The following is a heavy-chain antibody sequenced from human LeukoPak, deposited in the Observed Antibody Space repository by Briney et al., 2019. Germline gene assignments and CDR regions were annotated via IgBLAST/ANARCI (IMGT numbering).Heavy chain of an antibody. CDR2: IYYSGST. Sequence: SETLSLTCTVSGGSISSYYWSWIRQPPGKGLEWIGYIYYSGSTNYNPSLESRVTISVDTSKNQFSLKLSSVTAADTAVYYCARDVGDARRGAARFWGQGTLVTVSS. CDR1: GGSISSYY. V-gene: IGHV4-59*01. D-gene: IGHD6-6*01. CDR3: ARDVGDARRGAARF. J-gene: IGHJ4*02.